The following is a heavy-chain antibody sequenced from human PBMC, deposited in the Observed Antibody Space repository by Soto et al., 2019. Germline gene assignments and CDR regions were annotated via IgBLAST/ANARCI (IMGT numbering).Heavy chain of an antibody. V-gene: IGHV4-34*01. CDR1: GGSFSGYY. Sequence: SETLSLTCAVYGGSFSGYYWSWIRQPPGKGLEWIGEINHSGSTNYNPSLKSRVTISVDTSKNQFSLKLSSVTAADTAVYYCAGCYPGRVGPPLNWFDPWGQGTLVTVSS. D-gene: IGHD2-15*01. CDR2: INHSGST. J-gene: IGHJ5*02. CDR3: AGCYPGRVGPPLNWFDP.